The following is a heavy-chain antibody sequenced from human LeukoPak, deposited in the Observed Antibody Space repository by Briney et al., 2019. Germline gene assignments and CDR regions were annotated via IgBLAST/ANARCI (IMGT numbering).Heavy chain of an antibody. V-gene: IGHV3-30-3*01. Sequence: QTGESLRLSCAASGFTFSSYAMHWVRQPPGRGLEWLTVISNDGSTKYYADSVRGRLTISRDNSKNTLYLQINGLRLDDTAVYYCARAMVRGVPFDYWGQGTLVTVSS. CDR2: ISNDGSTK. CDR3: ARAMVRGVPFDY. CDR1: GFTFSSYA. D-gene: IGHD3-10*01. J-gene: IGHJ4*02.